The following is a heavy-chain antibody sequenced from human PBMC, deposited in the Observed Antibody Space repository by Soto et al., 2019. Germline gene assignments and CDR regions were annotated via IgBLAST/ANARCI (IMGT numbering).Heavy chain of an antibody. CDR3: ARASAPRSTPYCSGGSGYRRGDNWFDP. CDR2: IYYSGST. CDR1: DGSISSGGYY. Sequence: SETLSLTCTVSDGSISSGGYYWSWIRQHPGKGLEWIGYIYYSGSTYYNPSLKSRVTISVDTSKNQFSLKLSSVTAADTAVYYCARASAPRSTPYCSGGSGYRRGDNWFDPWGQGTLVTVSS. J-gene: IGHJ5*02. D-gene: IGHD2-15*01. V-gene: IGHV4-31*03.